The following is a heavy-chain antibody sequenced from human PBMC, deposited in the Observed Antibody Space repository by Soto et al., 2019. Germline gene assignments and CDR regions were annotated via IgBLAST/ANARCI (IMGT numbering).Heavy chain of an antibody. J-gene: IGHJ5*02. D-gene: IGHD3-10*01. Sequence: QVQLVQSGAEVKKPGSSVKVSCKASGGTFSSYTISWVRQAPGQGLEWMGRIIPILGIANYAQKFQGRVTITADKSTSTAYMELSSLRSEDTAVYYCAREEAAYYYGSGLTGFDPWGQGTLVTVSS. CDR2: IIPILGIA. CDR3: AREEAAYYYGSGLTGFDP. CDR1: GGTFSSYT. V-gene: IGHV1-69*08.